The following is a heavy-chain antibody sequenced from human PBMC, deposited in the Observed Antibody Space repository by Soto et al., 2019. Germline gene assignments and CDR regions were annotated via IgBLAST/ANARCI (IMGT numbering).Heavy chain of an antibody. CDR2: ISYDGSNK. CDR3: AREKWDASFDY. CDR1: GFTFSSYA. D-gene: IGHD1-26*01. J-gene: IGHJ4*02. V-gene: IGHV3-30-3*01. Sequence: QVQLVESGGGVVQPGRSLSLSCAASGFTFSSYAMHWVRQAPGKGLEWVAVISYDGSNKYYADSVKGRFTISRDNSKNTLYLQMNSLRAEDTAVYYCAREKWDASFDYWGQGTLVTVSS.